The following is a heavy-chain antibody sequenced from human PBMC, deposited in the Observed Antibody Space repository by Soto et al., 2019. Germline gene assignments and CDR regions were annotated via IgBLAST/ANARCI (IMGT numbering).Heavy chain of an antibody. CDR3: ARDLTRVRGVTRVDY. J-gene: IGHJ4*02. D-gene: IGHD3-10*01. CDR1: GGTFSSYT. CDR2: IIPILGIA. Sequence: QVQLVQSGAEVKKPGSSVKVSCKASGGTFSSYTISWVRQAPGQGLEWMGRIIPILGIANYAQKFQGRVTITADNSTSTAYMELSSLRSEDTAVYYCARDLTRVRGVTRVDYWGQGTLVTVSS. V-gene: IGHV1-69*08.